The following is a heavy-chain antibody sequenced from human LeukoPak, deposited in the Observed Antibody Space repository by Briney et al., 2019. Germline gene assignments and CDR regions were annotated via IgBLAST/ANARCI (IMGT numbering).Heavy chain of an antibody. CDR2: IKQDGSEK. Sequence: PGGSLRLSCAASGITFSSYWMSWVRQAPGKGLEWVANIKQDGSEKYYVDSVKGRFTISRDNAKNSLYLQMNSLRAEDTAVYYCARPMIVVVFDAFDIWGQGTMVTVSS. CDR3: ARPMIVVVFDAFDI. D-gene: IGHD3-22*01. V-gene: IGHV3-7*01. CDR1: GITFSSYW. J-gene: IGHJ3*02.